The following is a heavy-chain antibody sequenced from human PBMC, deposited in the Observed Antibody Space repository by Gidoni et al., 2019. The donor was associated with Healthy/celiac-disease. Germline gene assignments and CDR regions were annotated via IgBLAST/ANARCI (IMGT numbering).Heavy chain of an antibody. CDR2: IKSKTDGGTT. D-gene: IGHD5-18*01. V-gene: IGHV3-15*01. Sequence: EVQLVESGGGLVKPGGSLRLSCAASGFTFSNAWMSWVRQAPGKGLEWVGRIKSKTDGGTTDYAAPVKGRFTISRDDSKNTLYLQMNSLKTEDTAVYYCTVIGYSYGWGVFDYWGQGTLVTVSS. CDR1: GFTFSNAW. J-gene: IGHJ4*02. CDR3: TVIGYSYGWGVFDY.